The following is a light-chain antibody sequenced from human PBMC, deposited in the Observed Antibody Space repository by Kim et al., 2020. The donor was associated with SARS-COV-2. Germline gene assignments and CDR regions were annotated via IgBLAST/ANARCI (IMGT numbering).Light chain of an antibody. V-gene: IGLV3-1*01. CDR2: QDT. Sequence: SYELTQPSSVSVSPGQTATITCSGDKLGDKYVCWYQQRPGQSPVLVIHQDTQRPSGIPERFSASNSVNTATLTISGTQDIDEADYYCQPWHSHTLYVFGPGTKVTVL. J-gene: IGLJ1*01. CDR1: KLGDKY. CDR3: QPWHSHTLYV.